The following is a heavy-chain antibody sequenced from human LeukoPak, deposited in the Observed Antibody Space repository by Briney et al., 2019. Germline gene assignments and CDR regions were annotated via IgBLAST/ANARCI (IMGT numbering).Heavy chain of an antibody. V-gene: IGHV4-59*01. J-gene: IGHJ5*02. CDR2: IFYSGST. D-gene: IGHD4-17*01. CDR1: GGSMSNYY. CDR3: ARYKQTTVTMTGGFDP. Sequence: SETLSLTCTVSGGSMSNYYWSWIRQPPGKGLEWIGYIFYSGSTYSNPSFKNRVTISVDTSKNQFSLRLTSVSTADTAVYYGARYKQTTVTMTGGFDPWGQGTLVIVSS.